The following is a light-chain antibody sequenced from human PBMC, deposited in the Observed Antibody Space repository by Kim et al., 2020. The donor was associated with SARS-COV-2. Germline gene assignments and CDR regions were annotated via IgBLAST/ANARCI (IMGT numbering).Light chain of an antibody. CDR2: DVS. Sequence: GHSSTISCTGTSSDVGGYNYVSWYQQHPGKAPKLMIYDVSKRPSGVSNRFSGSKSGNTASLTISGLQAEDEADYYCSSYTSSSTWVFGGGTQLTVL. J-gene: IGLJ3*02. CDR3: SSYTSSSTWV. V-gene: IGLV2-14*04. CDR1: SSDVGGYNY.